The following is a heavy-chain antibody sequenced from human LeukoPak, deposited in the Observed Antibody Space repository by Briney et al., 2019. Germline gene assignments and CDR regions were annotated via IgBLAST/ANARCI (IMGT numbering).Heavy chain of an antibody. CDR3: ARDGRFDY. CDR1: GFTFSSYS. V-gene: IGHV3-48*01. Sequence: GGSLRLSCAASGFTFSSYSMNWVRQAPGKGLECVSYISSSSSTIYYADSVKGRFTISRDNAKNSLYLQMNSLRAEDTAVYYCARDGRFDYWGQGTLVTVSS. J-gene: IGHJ4*02. CDR2: ISSSSSTI.